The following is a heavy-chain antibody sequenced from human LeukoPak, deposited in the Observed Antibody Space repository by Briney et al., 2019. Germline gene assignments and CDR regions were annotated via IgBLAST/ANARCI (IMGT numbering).Heavy chain of an antibody. J-gene: IGHJ4*02. CDR1: GFIFSNYA. CDR2: ISYDGSNK. D-gene: IGHD3-22*01. CDR3: ARRNHYDSKETDY. Sequence: GRSLRLSCAASGFIFSNYAMHWVRQALGKGLGWVALISYDGSNKYYADSVKGRFTISRDNSKNTLYLRMSSLRAEDTAVYHCARRNHYDSKETDYWGQGTLVTVSS. V-gene: IGHV3-30*04.